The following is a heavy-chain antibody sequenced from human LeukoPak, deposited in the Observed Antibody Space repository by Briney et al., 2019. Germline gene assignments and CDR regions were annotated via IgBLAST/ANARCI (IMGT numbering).Heavy chain of an antibody. Sequence: PGGSLRLSCAASGITFRNYGMHWVRQAPGKGLEWVAVIWYDGSNKDYADSVKGRFTVSRDNSRNTLFLQMNSLRVGDTAVYYCATDRATQYFDYWGQGTLVSVPS. CDR2: IWYDGSNK. V-gene: IGHV3-33*01. J-gene: IGHJ4*02. CDR3: ATDRATQYFDY. D-gene: IGHD2-15*01. CDR1: GITFRNYG.